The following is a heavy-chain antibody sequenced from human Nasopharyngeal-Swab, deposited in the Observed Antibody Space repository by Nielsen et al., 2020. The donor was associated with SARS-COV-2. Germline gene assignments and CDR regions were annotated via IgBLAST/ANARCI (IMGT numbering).Heavy chain of an antibody. V-gene: IGHV3-23*01. CDR1: GFTFESYG. CDR3: AKDPSAAMDV. CDR2: ISGSGDNT. J-gene: IGHJ6*03. D-gene: IGHD6-13*01. Sequence: GESLKISCEASGFTFESYGMTWVRQAPGKGLEWVSTISGSGDNTHYADSVRGRFTISRDNSQRTVFLQMTSLRAEDTALYYRAKDPSAAMDVWGKGTTVIVSS.